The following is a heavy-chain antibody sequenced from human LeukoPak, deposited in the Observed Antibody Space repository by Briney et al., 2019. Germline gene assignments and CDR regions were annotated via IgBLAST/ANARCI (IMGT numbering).Heavy chain of an antibody. J-gene: IGHJ2*01. CDR1: GFTFSSYE. D-gene: IGHD2-2*01. V-gene: IGHV3-48*03. CDR2: ISSSGSTI. CDR3: ARIRIPGWYFDL. Sequence: GGSLRPSCAASGFTFSSYEMNWVRQAPGKGLEWVSYISSSGSTIYYADSVKGRFTISRDNAKNSLYLQMNSLRAEDTAVYYCARIRIPGWYFDLWGRGTLVTVSS.